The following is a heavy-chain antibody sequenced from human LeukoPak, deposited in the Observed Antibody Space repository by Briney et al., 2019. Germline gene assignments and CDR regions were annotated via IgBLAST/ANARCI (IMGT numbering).Heavy chain of an antibody. CDR1: GYTFTSYD. CDR3: ARGGAYDYVWGSYHYFDY. Sequence: ASVKGSCKASGYTFTSYDINWVRQATGQGLEWMGWMNPNSGNTGYAQKLQGRVTMTRNTSISTAYMELSSLRSEDTAVYYCARGGAYDYVWGSYHYFDYWGQGTLVTVSS. J-gene: IGHJ4*02. V-gene: IGHV1-8*01. D-gene: IGHD3-16*02. CDR2: MNPNSGNT.